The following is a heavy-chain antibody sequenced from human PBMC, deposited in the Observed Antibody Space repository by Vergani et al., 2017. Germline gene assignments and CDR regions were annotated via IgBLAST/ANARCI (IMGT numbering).Heavy chain of an antibody. CDR2: ISYDGSNK. CDR1: GFTFSSYG. J-gene: IGHJ6*03. Sequence: QVQLVESGGGVVQPGRSLRLSCAASGFTFSSYGMHWVRQAPGKGLEWVAVISYDGSNKYYADSVKGRFTISRDNSKNTLYLQMNSLRAEDTAVYYCAKDERIVVVPAGYMDVWGKGTTVTVSS. D-gene: IGHD2-2*01. V-gene: IGHV3-30*18. CDR3: AKDERIVVVPAGYMDV.